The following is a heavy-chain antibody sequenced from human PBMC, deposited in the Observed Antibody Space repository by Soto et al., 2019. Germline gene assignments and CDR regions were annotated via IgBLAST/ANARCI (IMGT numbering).Heavy chain of an antibody. Sequence: GGSLRLSCAASGFTFRNYGMNWVRQAPGKGLEWVSYIGIGSSTKYYADSVKGRFTLSRDNAKNSLYLQMNSLRAEDTAVYYCARDQLYYNDISGRPLNAFDVWGQGTMVTVSS. D-gene: IGHD3-22*01. J-gene: IGHJ3*01. CDR2: IGIGSSTK. CDR1: GFTFRNYG. V-gene: IGHV3-48*01. CDR3: ARDQLYYNDISGRPLNAFDV.